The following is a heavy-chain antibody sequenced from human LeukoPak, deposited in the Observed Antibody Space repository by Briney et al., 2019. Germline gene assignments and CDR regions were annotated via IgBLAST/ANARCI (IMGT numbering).Heavy chain of an antibody. D-gene: IGHD6-19*01. Sequence: SVKVSCKASGGTFSSYAISWVRQAPGQGLEWMGRIIPILGIANYAQKFQGRVTITADKSTSTAYMELSSLRSEDTAVYYCAKDLVGEAVAGLTGGNAFDIWGQGTMVTVSS. CDR1: GGTFSSYA. CDR3: AKDLVGEAVAGLTGGNAFDI. CDR2: IIPILGIA. V-gene: IGHV1-69*04. J-gene: IGHJ3*02.